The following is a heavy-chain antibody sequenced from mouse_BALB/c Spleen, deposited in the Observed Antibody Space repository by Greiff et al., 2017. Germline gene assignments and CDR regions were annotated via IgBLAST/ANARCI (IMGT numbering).Heavy chain of an antibody. D-gene: IGHD2-1*01. V-gene: IGHV1S135*01. CDR1: GYSFTDYN. CDR2: IDPYNGGT. Sequence: VHVKQSGPELVKPGASVKVSCKASGYSFTDYNMYWVKQSHGKSLEWIGYIDPYNGGTSYNQKFKGKATLTVDKSSSTAFMHLNSLTSEDSAVYYCARRIYYGNSYAMDYWGQGTSVTVSS. J-gene: IGHJ4*01. CDR3: ARRIYYGNSYAMDY.